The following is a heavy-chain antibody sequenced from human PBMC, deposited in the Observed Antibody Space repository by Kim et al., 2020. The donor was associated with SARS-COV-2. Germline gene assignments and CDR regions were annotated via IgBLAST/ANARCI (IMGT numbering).Heavy chain of an antibody. CDR2: TT. Sequence: TTDYAAPVKGRFTISRDDSKNTLYLQMNSLKTEDTAVYYYTTVSPTNRGYWGQGTLVTVSS. J-gene: IGHJ4*01. V-gene: IGHV3-15*01. D-gene: IGHD3-16*01. CDR3: TTVSPTNRGY.